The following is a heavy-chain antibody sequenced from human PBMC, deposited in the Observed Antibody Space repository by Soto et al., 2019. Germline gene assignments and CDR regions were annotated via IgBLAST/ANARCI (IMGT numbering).Heavy chain of an antibody. CDR2: VYYTGTT. CDR3: ARDLAAVPRAFDY. J-gene: IGHJ4*02. D-gene: IGHD6-13*01. V-gene: IGHV4-59*01. CDR1: GGSISSYF. Sequence: TSENLSLTFTVSGGSISSYFYIWVLQPPGKGLEWIGSVYYTGTTDYNPSLKSRVTISVDTSKTQFSLNLRSVTAAETAVYYCARDLAAVPRAFDYWGRGTLVTVSS.